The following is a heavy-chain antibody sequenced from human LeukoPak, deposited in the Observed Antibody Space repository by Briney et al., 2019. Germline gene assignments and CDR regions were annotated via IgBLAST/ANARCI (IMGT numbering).Heavy chain of an antibody. Sequence: GGSLRLSCAASGFTFSDYYMSWIRQAPGKGLKWVSYISSSGSTIYYADSVKGRFTISRDNAKNSLYLQMNSLRAEDTAVYYCASSVVVLYYFDYWGQGTLVTVSS. D-gene: IGHD3-22*01. CDR2: ISSSGSTI. CDR3: ASSVVVLYYFDY. J-gene: IGHJ4*02. V-gene: IGHV3-11*01. CDR1: GFTFSDYY.